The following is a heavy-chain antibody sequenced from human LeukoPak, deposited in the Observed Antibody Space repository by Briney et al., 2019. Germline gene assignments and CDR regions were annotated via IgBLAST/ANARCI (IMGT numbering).Heavy chain of an antibody. CDR2: FDPEDGET. D-gene: IGHD1-26*01. CDR1: GYTLTELS. CDR3: ATREPHSGSY. Sequence: ASVKVSCKVSGYTLTELSMHWVRQAPGKGLEWMGGFDPEDGETIYAQKFQGRVTMTEDTSTDTAYMELNSLRSKDTAVYYCATREPHSGSYWGQGTLVTVSS. J-gene: IGHJ1*01. V-gene: IGHV1-24*01.